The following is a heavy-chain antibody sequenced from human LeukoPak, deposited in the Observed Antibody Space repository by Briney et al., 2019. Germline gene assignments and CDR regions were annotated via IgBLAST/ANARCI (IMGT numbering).Heavy chain of an antibody. V-gene: IGHV1-8*01. CDR1: GYTFTSCD. D-gene: IGHD1-7*01. Sequence: ASVKVSCKASGYTFTSCDINWVRQATGQGLEWMGWMNPNSGNTNYAQKFQGRVTMTRDTSISTAYMDLSRLRSDDTAVYYCARDRLLFPNWNCMFDYWGQGTLVTVSS. CDR2: MNPNSGNT. J-gene: IGHJ4*02. CDR3: ARDRLLFPNWNCMFDY.